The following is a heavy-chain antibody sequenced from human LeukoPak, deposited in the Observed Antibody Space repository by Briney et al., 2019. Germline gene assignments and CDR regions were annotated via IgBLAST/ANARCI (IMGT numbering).Heavy chain of an antibody. J-gene: IGHJ6*03. CDR2: IYTSGST. CDR3: ARGQAMVRGVTGRYYCYMDV. V-gene: IGHV4-61*02. Sequence: SETLSLTCTVSGGSISSGSYYWSWIRQPAGKGLEWIGRIYTSGSTNYNPSLKSRVTISVDTSKNQFSLKLSSVTAADTAVYYCARGQAMVRGVTGRYYCYMDVWGKGTTVTVSS. D-gene: IGHD3-10*01. CDR1: GGSISSGSYY.